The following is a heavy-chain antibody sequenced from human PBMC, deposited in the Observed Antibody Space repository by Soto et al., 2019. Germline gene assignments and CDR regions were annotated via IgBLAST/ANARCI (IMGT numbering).Heavy chain of an antibody. Sequence: PGGSLRLSCAASGFTFSSYSMNWVRQAPGKGLEWVASISSASSETWYADSVKGLFIISRDNAQNSLFLQMNTLRPEDSAIYYCARVAYWGPGTQVTVSS. J-gene: IGHJ4*02. V-gene: IGHV3-21*01. CDR2: ISSASSET. CDR3: ARVAY. CDR1: GFTFSSYS.